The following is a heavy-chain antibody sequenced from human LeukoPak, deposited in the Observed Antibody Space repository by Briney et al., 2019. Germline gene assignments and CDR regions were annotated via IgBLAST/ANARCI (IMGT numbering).Heavy chain of an antibody. CDR3: ASPKVRGVTFDAFDI. CDR1: GGSISSSSYY. V-gene: IGHV4-39*07. Sequence: PSETLSLTCTVSGGSISSSSYYWGWIRQPPGKGLEWIGSIYYSGSTYYNPSLKSRVTISVDTSKNQFSLKLSSVTAADTAVYYCASPKVRGVTFDAFDIWGQGTMVTVSS. D-gene: IGHD3-10*01. CDR2: IYYSGST. J-gene: IGHJ3*02.